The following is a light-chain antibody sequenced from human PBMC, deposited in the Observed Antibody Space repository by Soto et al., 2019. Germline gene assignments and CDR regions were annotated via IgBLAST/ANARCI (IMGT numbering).Light chain of an antibody. CDR2: DVT. Sequence: QSALTQPASVSGSPGQSITISCTGTSSDVGGYDFVSWYQQRPGEAPKLVIYDVTNWPSGVSNRFSGSKSGNTASLTISGLQAEDEADYYCTSYTRGDIGIFGGGTQLTVL. J-gene: IGLJ2*01. V-gene: IGLV2-14*01. CDR1: SSDVGGYDF. CDR3: TSYTRGDIGI.